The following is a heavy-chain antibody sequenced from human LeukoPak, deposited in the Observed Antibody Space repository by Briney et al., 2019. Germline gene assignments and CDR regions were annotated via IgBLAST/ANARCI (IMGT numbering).Heavy chain of an antibody. V-gene: IGHV4-61*02. CDR1: GGSISSGSYY. J-gene: IGHJ4*02. CDR2: IHTSRSI. Sequence: PSETLSLTCTVSGGSISSGSYYWSWIRQPAGKGLEWIGRIHTSRSINYNPSLKSRVTISVDTSKNQFSLKLSSVTAADTAVYYCAREGARADLDSSGYPDYWGQGTLVTVSS. CDR3: AREGARADLDSSGYPDY. D-gene: IGHD3-22*01.